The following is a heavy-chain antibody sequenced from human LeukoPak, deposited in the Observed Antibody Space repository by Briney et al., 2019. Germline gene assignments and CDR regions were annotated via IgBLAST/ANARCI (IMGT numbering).Heavy chain of an antibody. D-gene: IGHD1-26*01. CDR1: GYSFTTYW. CDR2: IDPSDSYT. Sequence: GESLKISCKASGYSFTTYWIGWVRQMPGKGLEWMGRIDPSDSYTKYSPSFQGHVTISGDESISTAYLQWSSLKASDTAMYYCARHFLGELPDMDVWGQGTTVTVSS. CDR3: ARHFLGELPDMDV. V-gene: IGHV5-10-1*01. J-gene: IGHJ6*02.